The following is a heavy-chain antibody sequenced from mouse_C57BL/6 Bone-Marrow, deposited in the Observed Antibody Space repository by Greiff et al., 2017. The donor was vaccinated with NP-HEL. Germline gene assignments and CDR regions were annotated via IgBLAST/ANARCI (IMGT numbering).Heavy chain of an antibody. CDR2: IDPSDSYT. V-gene: IGHV1-50*01. CDR3: ARRILLIYPVYFDY. Sequence: QVHVKQPGAELVKPGASVKLSCKASGYTFTSYWMQWVKQRPGQGLEWIGEIDPSDSYTNYNQKFKGKATLTVDTSSSTAYMQLSSLTSEDSAVYYCARRILLIYPVYFDYWGQGTTLTVSS. D-gene: IGHD1-1*01. J-gene: IGHJ2*01. CDR1: GYTFTSYW.